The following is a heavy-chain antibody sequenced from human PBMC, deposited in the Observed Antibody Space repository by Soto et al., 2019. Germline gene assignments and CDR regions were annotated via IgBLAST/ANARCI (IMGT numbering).Heavy chain of an antibody. V-gene: IGHV5-51*01. CDR2: IYPGDSDT. CDR3: ARSSTERYDFWSGYLGL. Sequence: SLKISCKGSGYSFTSYWIGWVRQMPGKGLEWMGIIYPGDSDTRYSPSFQGQVTISADKSISTAYLQWSSLKASDTAMYYCARSSTERYDFWSGYLGLWGQGTLVTVSS. J-gene: IGHJ4*02. CDR1: GYSFTSYW. D-gene: IGHD3-3*01.